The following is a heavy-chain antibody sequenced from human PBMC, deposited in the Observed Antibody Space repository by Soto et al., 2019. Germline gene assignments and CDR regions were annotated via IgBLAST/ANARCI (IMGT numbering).Heavy chain of an antibody. CDR3: ARAFEKQWLVGFYGY. CDR1: GYTFTSYG. V-gene: IGHV1-18*01. CDR2: FSAYNGNT. J-gene: IGHJ4*02. D-gene: IGHD6-19*01. Sequence: QVQLVRSGAEVKKPGASVKVSCKASGYTFTSYGITWVRPAPGQGLEWMGWFSAYNGNTNYAQKRQGRVTMTTDTATSTAYMELRSLRSDDTAVYYCARAFEKQWLVGFYGYWGQGTLVTVSS.